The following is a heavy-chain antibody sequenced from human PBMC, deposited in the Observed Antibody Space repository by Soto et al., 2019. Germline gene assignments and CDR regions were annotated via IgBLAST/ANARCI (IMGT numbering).Heavy chain of an antibody. Sequence: QVQLVESGGGVVQPGRSLRLSCAASGFTFSGFAMHWVRQAPGKGLEWVAVISYDGSNNCYADSVKGRFTISRDNSKNTLYLQMNSLRAEDTAVYYCARGEPVGNGSGCPIPYYFDYWGQGTLVTVSS. CDR3: ARGEPVGNGSGCPIPYYFDY. CDR1: GFTFSGFA. V-gene: IGHV3-30-3*01. CDR2: ISYDGSNN. D-gene: IGHD6-19*01. J-gene: IGHJ4*02.